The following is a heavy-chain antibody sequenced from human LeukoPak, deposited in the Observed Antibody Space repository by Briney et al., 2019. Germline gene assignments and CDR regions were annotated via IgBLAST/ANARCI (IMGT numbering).Heavy chain of an antibody. CDR1: GFTFSSYW. D-gene: IGHD2-2*01. J-gene: IGHJ4*02. Sequence: PGGSLRLSCAASGFTFSSYWMSWVRPAPGKGLEWVANIKQDGSEKYYVDSVRGRFTISRDNTKNSLYLQMNSLRAEDTAVYCGARDDRCSSTSCYEGKGFDYWGQGTLVTVSS. CDR2: IKQDGSEK. V-gene: IGHV3-7*01. CDR3: ARDDRCSSTSCYEGKGFDY.